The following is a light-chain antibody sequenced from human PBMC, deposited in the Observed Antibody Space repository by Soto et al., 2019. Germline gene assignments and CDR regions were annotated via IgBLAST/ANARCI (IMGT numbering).Light chain of an antibody. CDR3: SSNTASSSYV. Sequence: QSALTQPASVSGSPGQSITISCTGTSGDVGGYDYVSWYQQHPGRAPKLIIYEVTYRPSGVSNRFSGSKSGNTASLTISGLQAEDEADYYCSSNTASSSYVFGTGTKVTVL. J-gene: IGLJ1*01. CDR2: EVT. CDR1: SGDVGGYDY. V-gene: IGLV2-14*01.